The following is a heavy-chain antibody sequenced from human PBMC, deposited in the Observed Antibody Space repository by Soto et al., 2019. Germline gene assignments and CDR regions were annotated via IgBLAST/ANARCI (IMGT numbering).Heavy chain of an antibody. CDR2: IYQPATP. V-gene: IGHV4-38-2*02. Sequence: LTRTVSGGSIINRCDLARIRQPPGKELDWIASIYQPATPCYNPSLKSRVIISVDTSKNQLSLKLSAVTAADWDIYYCSRTDNVGYYPHLGQGTLVTVSS. CDR1: GGSIINRCD. CDR3: SRTDNVGYYPH. D-gene: IGHD3-3*01. J-gene: IGHJ4*02.